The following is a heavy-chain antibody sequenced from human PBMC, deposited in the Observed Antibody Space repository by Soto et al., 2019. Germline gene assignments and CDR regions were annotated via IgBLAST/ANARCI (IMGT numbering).Heavy chain of an antibody. CDR1: GFTFSSYG. D-gene: IGHD3-22*01. J-gene: IGHJ4*02. CDR2: IWYDGSNK. Sequence: QVQLVESGGGVVQPGRSLRLSCAASGFTFSSYGMHWVRQAPGKGLEWVAVIWYDGSNKYYADSVKGRFTISRDNSKNTLYLQMNSLRAEDTAVYYCARDYDSSDYPRYYFDYWGQGTLVTVSS. CDR3: ARDYDSSDYPRYYFDY. V-gene: IGHV3-33*01.